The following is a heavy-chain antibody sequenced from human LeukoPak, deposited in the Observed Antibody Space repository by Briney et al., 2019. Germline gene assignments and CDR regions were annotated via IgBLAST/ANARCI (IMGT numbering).Heavy chain of an antibody. CDR3: AKVRTMIAVAFDI. V-gene: IGHV3-30*02. CDR1: GFTFSNYG. D-gene: IGHD3-22*01. CDR2: IRYDGSNK. Sequence: SGGSLRLSCAASGFTFSNYGMHWVRQAPGKGLEWVTFIRYDGSNKYYADSVKGRFTISRDDSKNTVYLHMNSLGAEDTAVYYCAKVRTMIAVAFDIWGQGTMVTVSS. J-gene: IGHJ3*02.